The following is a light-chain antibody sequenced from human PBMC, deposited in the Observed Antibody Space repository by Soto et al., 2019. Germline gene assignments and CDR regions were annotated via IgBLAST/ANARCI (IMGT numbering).Light chain of an antibody. J-gene: IGKJ2*01. Sequence: DVVMTQSPLSLPVTLGQPASISCRSSYSLVSSDGNTYLNSFHQRPGQSPRRLIYKISERDSGVPHRFSRSGSGTDFTLKISSVEAEDVEIYYCMQSIHSPYTFGQGTKLEIK. CDR3: MQSIHSPYT. CDR2: KIS. CDR1: YSLVSSDGNTY. V-gene: IGKV2-30*01.